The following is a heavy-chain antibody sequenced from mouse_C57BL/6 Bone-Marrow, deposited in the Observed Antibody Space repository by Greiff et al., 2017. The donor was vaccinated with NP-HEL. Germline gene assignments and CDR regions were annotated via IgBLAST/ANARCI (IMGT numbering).Heavy chain of an antibody. V-gene: IGHV5-6*01. CDR1: GFTFSSYG. Sequence: EVQRVESGGDLVKPGGSLKLSCAASGFTFSSYGMSWVRQTPDKRLEWVATISSGGSYTYYPDSVKGRFTISRDNATNTLYLQLSSLTSEDTAMYDGARQGDGYYPLFAYWDQGTLVTVSA. D-gene: IGHD2-3*01. J-gene: IGHJ3*01. CDR2: ISSGGSYT. CDR3: ARQGDGYYPLFAY.